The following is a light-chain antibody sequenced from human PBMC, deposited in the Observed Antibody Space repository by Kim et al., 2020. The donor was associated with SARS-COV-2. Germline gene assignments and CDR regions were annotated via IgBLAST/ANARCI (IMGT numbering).Light chain of an antibody. CDR3: SSYAGNNTCV. CDR1: SSDINYYKF. V-gene: IGLV2-8*01. CDR2: EIN. J-gene: IGLJ1*01. Sequence: QSALTQPPSASGSPGQSVTISCTGTSSDINYYKFVSWYQHRPGKAPKLLIYEINKRPSGVPDRFSGSKSGNTASLTVSGLQAEDEADYYCSSYAGNNTCVFGTGTTVTVL.